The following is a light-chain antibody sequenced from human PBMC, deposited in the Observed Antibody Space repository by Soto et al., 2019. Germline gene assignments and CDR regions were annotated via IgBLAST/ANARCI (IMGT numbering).Light chain of an antibody. CDR2: SAT. Sequence: EIQMTQSPSDMSASVGDRVTITCRASQDISNFLVWFQQRPGKVPKRLIYSATRLESGVPSRFSGSGSGTECTLTISRLKPEDFATYYCLQQKSYPRTFCQGTKVDI. CDR1: QDISNF. V-gene: IGKV1-17*03. J-gene: IGKJ1*01. CDR3: LQQKSYPRT.